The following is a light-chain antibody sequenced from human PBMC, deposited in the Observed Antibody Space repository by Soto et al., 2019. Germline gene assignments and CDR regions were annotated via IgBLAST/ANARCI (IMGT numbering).Light chain of an antibody. CDR2: DAS. Sequence: EIVLTQSPATLSLSPGERATLSCRASQSVSSYLAWYQQKPGQAPRLLIYDASNRATGIPARFSGSGSGTDFTLTISSLEPEDFAIYYCQQRRNWPITFGPGTKVDMK. CDR1: QSVSSY. V-gene: IGKV3-11*01. J-gene: IGKJ3*01. CDR3: QQRRNWPIT.